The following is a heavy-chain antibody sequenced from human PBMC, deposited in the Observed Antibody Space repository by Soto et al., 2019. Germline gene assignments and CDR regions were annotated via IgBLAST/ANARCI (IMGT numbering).Heavy chain of an antibody. V-gene: IGHV3-11*01. CDR1: GVTFSDYY. CDR3: ASGGYYYYYGMDA. Sequence: AXGSLRLSCAAAGVTFSDYYMSWIRQAPGKGLDWVSYISSSGSTIYYADSVKGRFTISRDNAKNSLYLQMNSLRAEDTAVYYCASGGYYYYYGMDAWGQGTTVTVSS. D-gene: IGHD2-8*02. CDR2: ISSSGSTI. J-gene: IGHJ6*02.